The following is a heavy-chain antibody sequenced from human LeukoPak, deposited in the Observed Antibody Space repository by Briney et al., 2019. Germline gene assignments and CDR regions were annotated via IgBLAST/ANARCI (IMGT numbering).Heavy chain of an antibody. CDR1: GFTFSSYG. V-gene: IGHV3-33*08. J-gene: IGHJ5*02. CDR2: IWYDGSNK. Sequence: GGSVRLSCAASGFTFSSYGMHWVRQAPGKGLQWVAVIWYDGSNKYYADSVKGRFTISRDNSKNTLYLQMNSLRAEDTAVYYCARAGIAAADNWFDPWGQGTLVTVSS. D-gene: IGHD6-13*01. CDR3: ARAGIAAADNWFDP.